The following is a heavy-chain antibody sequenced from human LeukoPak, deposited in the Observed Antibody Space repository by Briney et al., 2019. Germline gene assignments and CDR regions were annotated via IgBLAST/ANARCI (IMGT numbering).Heavy chain of an antibody. CDR1: GGSISSYY. J-gene: IGHJ5*02. Sequence: PSETLSLTCTASGGSISSYYWSWIRQPPGKGLEWIGYIYYSGSTNYNPSLKSRVTISVDTSKNQFSLKLSSVTAADTAVYYCARHCSSTSCYIRGGFDPWGQGTLVTVSS. CDR2: IYYSGST. V-gene: IGHV4-59*08. CDR3: ARHCSSTSCYIRGGFDP. D-gene: IGHD2-2*02.